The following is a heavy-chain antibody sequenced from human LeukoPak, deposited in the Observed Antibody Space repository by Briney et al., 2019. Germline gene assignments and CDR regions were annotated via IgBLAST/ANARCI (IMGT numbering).Heavy chain of an antibody. D-gene: IGHD3-10*01. CDR2: LFYSGST. V-gene: IGHV4-59*01. Sequence: SETLSLTCTVSGGSIGNDFWGWVRQPPGKGLEWIGYLFYSGSTAHNPSLKSRVTISVDPSTKHFSLTLMSVTSVDTAVYYCARVGTGSGSYARAPLDYWGQGTLVTVSS. J-gene: IGHJ4*02. CDR1: GGSIGNDF. CDR3: ARVGTGSGSYARAPLDY.